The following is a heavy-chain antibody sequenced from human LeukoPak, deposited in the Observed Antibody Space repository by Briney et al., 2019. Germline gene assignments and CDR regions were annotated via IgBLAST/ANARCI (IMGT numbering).Heavy chain of an antibody. D-gene: IGHD2-2*01. CDR3: ARDCRSTSCYGGIDY. J-gene: IGHJ4*02. V-gene: IGHV3-30*01. CDR2: ISYDGSNK. Sequence: GRSLRLSCAASGFTFSSYAMYWVRQAPGKGLEWVAVISYDGSNKYYADSVKGRFTISRDNSKNTLYLQMNSLRAEDTAVYYCARDCRSTSCYGGIDYWGQGTLVTVSS. CDR1: GFTFSSYA.